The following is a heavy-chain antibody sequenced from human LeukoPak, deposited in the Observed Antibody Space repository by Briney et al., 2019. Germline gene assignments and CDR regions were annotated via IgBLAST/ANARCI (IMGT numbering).Heavy chain of an antibody. CDR1: GGSISSGSYY. Sequence: SLTLSLTCTVSGGSISSGSYYWSWIRQPAGKGLEWIGRIYTSGSTNYNPSLKSRVTISVDTSKNQFSLKLSSVTAADTAVYYCARARGWELPRRAFDIWGQGTMVTVSS. CDR2: IYTSGST. J-gene: IGHJ3*02. CDR3: ARARGWELPRRAFDI. D-gene: IGHD1-26*01. V-gene: IGHV4-61*02.